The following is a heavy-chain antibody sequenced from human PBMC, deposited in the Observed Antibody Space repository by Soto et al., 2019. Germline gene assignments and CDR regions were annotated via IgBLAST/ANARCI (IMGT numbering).Heavy chain of an antibody. CDR2: ISSSSSYI. CDR3: GRGGSWGSDY. D-gene: IGHD6-13*01. Sequence: GSLRLSCAASGFTFSSYSMNWVRQAPGKGLEWVSSISSSSSYIYYADSVKGRFTMSRDISKNTLYLQMDSLRPEDTAVYYCGRGGSWGSDYRGPGTLVTVSS. V-gene: IGHV3-21*04. CDR1: GFTFSSYS. J-gene: IGHJ4*02.